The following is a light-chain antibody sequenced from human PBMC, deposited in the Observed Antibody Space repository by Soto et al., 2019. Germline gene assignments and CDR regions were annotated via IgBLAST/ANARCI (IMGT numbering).Light chain of an antibody. CDR1: QSVSSN. CDR2: DAS. CDR3: QQRANWRT. J-gene: IGKJ1*01. Sequence: EIVLTQSPGTLSLSPGERATLSCRASQSVSSNLAWYQQKPGQAPRLLIYDASNRATGIPARFSGSGSGTDFTLTITSLEPEDFAVYYCQQRANWRTFGQGTKVDIK. V-gene: IGKV3-11*01.